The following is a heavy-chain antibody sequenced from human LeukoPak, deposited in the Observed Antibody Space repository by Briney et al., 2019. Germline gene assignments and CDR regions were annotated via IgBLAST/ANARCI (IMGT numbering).Heavy chain of an antibody. V-gene: IGHV4-34*01. CDR1: GGSVSGYY. CDR3: ARGVLRYFDWLFMGYYFDY. J-gene: IGHJ4*02. Sequence: KASETLSLTCAVYGGSVSGYYWSWIRQPPGKGLEWIGEINHSGSTNYNPSLKSRVTISVDTSKNQFSLKLSSVTAADTAVYYCARGVLRYFDWLFMGYYFDYWGQGTLVTVSS. D-gene: IGHD3-9*01. CDR2: INHSGST.